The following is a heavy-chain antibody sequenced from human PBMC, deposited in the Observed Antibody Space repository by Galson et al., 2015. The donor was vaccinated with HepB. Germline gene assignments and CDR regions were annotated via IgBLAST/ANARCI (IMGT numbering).Heavy chain of an antibody. CDR1: GFTVSGHY. J-gene: IGHJ5*02. D-gene: IGHD6-6*01. CDR2: IYSSGST. CDR3: ARGGYSSSSVWFDP. V-gene: IGHV3-53*01. Sequence: SLRLSCAASGFTVSGHYMSWVRQAPGKGLEWVSLIYSSGSTYYADSVKGRFTISRDNSKNTLYLQMNSLRVEDTAVYYCARGGYSSSSVWFDPWGQGTLVTVSP.